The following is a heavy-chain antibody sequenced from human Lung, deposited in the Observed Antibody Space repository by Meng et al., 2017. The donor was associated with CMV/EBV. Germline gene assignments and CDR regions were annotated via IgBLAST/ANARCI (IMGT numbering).Heavy chain of an antibody. CDR1: GFTFSSFA. CDR2: ITGSGGST. V-gene: IGHV3-23*01. Sequence: GESLKISCAASGFTFSSFAMSWVGQAPGKGLEWVSAITGSGGSTYYADSVRGRFTISRDNSKNTLYLQLNSLRAEDTAVYYGAKGFSSSWYRGYYDYWGQGXLVTFSS. J-gene: IGHJ4*02. CDR3: AKGFSSSWYRGYYDY. D-gene: IGHD6-13*01.